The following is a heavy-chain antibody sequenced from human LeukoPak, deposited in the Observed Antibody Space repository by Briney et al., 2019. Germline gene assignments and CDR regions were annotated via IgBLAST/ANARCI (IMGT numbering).Heavy chain of an antibody. V-gene: IGHV3-11*06. D-gene: IGHD4-11*01. CDR2: ISTGSTYT. J-gene: IGHJ4*02. CDR1: GFTFSHYY. Sequence: GGSLRLSCAASGFTFSHYYMSWTRQVPGRGLEWVSYISTGSTYTDYADSVKGRFTISRDNAKNSLYLQMTSLGAEDTAVYYCAKGGPDYNKFDSWGQGTPVTVSS. CDR3: AKGGPDYNKFDS.